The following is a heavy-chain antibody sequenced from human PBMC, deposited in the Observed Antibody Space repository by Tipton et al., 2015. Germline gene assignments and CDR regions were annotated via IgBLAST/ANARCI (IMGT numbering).Heavy chain of an antibody. CDR3: ARDLEHGMDV. CDR1: GGSVTSGSYY. J-gene: IGHJ6*02. Sequence: TLSLTCTVSGGSVTSGSYYWSWIRQPPGKGLEWIGYISYTDGAHYNPALKSRVTISVDTSKNQFSLTLNSVAAADTAVYYCARDLEHGMDVWFHGTTVTVSS. D-gene: IGHD5-24*01. V-gene: IGHV4-61*01. CDR2: ISYTDGA.